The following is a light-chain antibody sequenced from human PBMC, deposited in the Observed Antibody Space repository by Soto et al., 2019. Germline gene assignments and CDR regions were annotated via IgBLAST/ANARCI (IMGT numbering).Light chain of an antibody. J-gene: IGKJ4*01. V-gene: IGKV1-17*03. CDR2: EAS. CDR1: QGIVKY. CDR3: LQHDSYPLT. Sequence: DIQMTQSPSAMSASVGDRVTITCRASQGIVKYFAWFQQKPGKAPKRLIYEASSLQSGVPARFSGSGSGTEFPLTMRSLTPEEYAVNYCLQHDSYPLTSGGGTTVETK.